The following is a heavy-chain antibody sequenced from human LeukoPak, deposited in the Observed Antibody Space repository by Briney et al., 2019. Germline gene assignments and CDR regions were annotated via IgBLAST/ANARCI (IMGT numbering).Heavy chain of an antibody. V-gene: IGHV4-39*07. Sequence: SETQSLTCTVSGGSISSSCYYWGWIRQPPGKGLEWIGSIYYSGSTYYNPAIMSRVIISVDAYKKQFSLKLSSVTAADTAVYYCARAVTIFGVVIIYYFDYWGQGTLVTVSS. D-gene: IGHD3-3*01. CDR3: ARAVTIFGVVIIYYFDY. CDR1: GGSISSSCYY. J-gene: IGHJ4*02. CDR2: IYYSGST.